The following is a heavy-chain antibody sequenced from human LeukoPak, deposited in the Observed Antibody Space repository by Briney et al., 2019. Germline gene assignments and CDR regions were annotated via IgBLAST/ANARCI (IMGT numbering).Heavy chain of an antibody. J-gene: IGHJ4*02. V-gene: IGHV3-30-3*01. CDR3: ARDSSGWLQLSSTFDY. D-gene: IGHD5-24*01. Sequence: GGSLRLSCAASGFTFSSYAMHWVRQAPGKGLEWVAVISYDGSNKYYADSVKGRFTISRDNTRNTLYLKMNSLRVEDTAVYYCARDSSGWLQLSSTFDYWGQGTLVTVSS. CDR1: GFTFSSYA. CDR2: ISYDGSNK.